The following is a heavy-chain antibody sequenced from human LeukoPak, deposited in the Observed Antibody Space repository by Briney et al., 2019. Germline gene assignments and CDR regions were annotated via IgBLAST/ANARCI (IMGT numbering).Heavy chain of an antibody. V-gene: IGHV3-11*03. CDR1: GFTFTDYY. D-gene: IGHD6-19*01. CDR2: ISSGSSDT. J-gene: IGHJ3*02. CDR3: AGPTSGQSFDI. Sequence: GGSLRLSCAASGFTFTDYYMSWIRQAPGKGLEWLSYISSGSSDTNYADSVKGRFTISRDNAKKSLYLQMNSLRVEDTAVYYCAGPTSGQSFDIWGQGTMVTVSS.